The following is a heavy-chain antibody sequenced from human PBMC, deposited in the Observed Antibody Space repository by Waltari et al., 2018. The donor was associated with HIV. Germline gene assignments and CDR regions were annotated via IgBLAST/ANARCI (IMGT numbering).Heavy chain of an antibody. CDR2: ISYDGSNK. CDR3: AKDRQKIGYYDILTGYLDY. CDR1: GFTFSRHV. D-gene: IGHD3-9*01. J-gene: IGHJ4*02. Sequence: QVQLVESGGGVVPPRRSLSLSSAASGFTFSRHVTHLARPAPGKGLEWVAVISYDGSNKYYADSVKGRFTISRDNSKNTLYLQMNSLRAEDTAVYYCAKDRQKIGYYDILTGYLDYWGQGTLVTVSS. V-gene: IGHV3-30*18.